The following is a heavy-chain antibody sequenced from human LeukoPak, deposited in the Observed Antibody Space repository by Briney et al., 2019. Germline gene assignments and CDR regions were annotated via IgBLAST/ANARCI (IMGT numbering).Heavy chain of an antibody. Sequence: VASVNVSCKASGYTFTSYDINWVRQATGQGLEWMGWMNPNSGNTGYAQKFQGRVTMTRNTSISTAYMELSSLRSEDTAVYYCAREVFYGDPTNYYYYYGMDVWGQGTTVTVSS. D-gene: IGHD4-17*01. J-gene: IGHJ6*02. V-gene: IGHV1-8*01. CDR3: AREVFYGDPTNYYYYYGMDV. CDR1: GYTFTSYD. CDR2: MNPNSGNT.